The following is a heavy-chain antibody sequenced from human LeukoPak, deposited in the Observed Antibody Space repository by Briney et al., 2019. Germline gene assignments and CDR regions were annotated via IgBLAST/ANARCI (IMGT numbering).Heavy chain of an antibody. CDR3: ARRFDH. Sequence: PGGSLRLSCAASGFTVSSNYMSWVRQAPGKGLEWVSGIDSGSNNIHYADSVKGRFTISRDDAKNSLYLQMDSLRTEDTAVYYCARRFDHWGQGTLVTVSS. CDR2: IDSGSNNI. V-gene: IGHV3-48*01. J-gene: IGHJ4*02. CDR1: GFTVSSNY.